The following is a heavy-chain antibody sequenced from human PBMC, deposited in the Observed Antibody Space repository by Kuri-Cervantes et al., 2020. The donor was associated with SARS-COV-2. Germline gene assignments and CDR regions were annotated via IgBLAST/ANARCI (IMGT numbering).Heavy chain of an antibody. D-gene: IGHD3-3*01. CDR2: IYYSGST. Sequence: LRLSCTVPGGSISSGDYYWSWIRQPPGKGLEWIGYIYYSGSTYYNPSLKSRVTISVDTSKNQFSLKLSSVPAADTAVYYCARDYNYYDFWSGYLGFVDWGQGTLVTVSS. CDR1: GGSISSGDYY. CDR3: ARDYNYYDFWSGYLGFVD. V-gene: IGHV4-30-4*01. J-gene: IGHJ4*02.